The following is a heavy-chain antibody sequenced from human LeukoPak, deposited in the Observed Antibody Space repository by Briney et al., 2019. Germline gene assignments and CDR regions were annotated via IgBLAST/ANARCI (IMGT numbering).Heavy chain of an antibody. Sequence: GESLKISCKGSGYSFTNYWIGWVRQMPGKGLEWMGIIYPGDSDTRYSPSCQGQVTISADKSISTAYLQWRSLKASDTAMYYCARQLESYYDSSGYYRVGFDYWGQGTLVTVSS. J-gene: IGHJ4*02. D-gene: IGHD3-22*01. CDR3: ARQLESYYDSSGYYRVGFDY. CDR2: IYPGDSDT. CDR1: GYSFTNYW. V-gene: IGHV5-51*01.